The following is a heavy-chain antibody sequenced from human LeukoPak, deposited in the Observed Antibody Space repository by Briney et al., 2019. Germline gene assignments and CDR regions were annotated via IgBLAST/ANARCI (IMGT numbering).Heavy chain of an antibody. D-gene: IGHD1/OR15-1a*01. CDR3: GTVHRYNWFDP. CDR1: GFRFSTYW. J-gene: IGHJ5*02. V-gene: IGHV3-7*01. CDR2: IKQDGNEK. Sequence: GGSLRLPCTASGFRFSTYWMSWVRQAPGKGLEWVAKIKQDGNEKDYVDSVEGRFTISRDNAEQSLYLQMNSLRADDTAVYYCGTVHRYNWFDPWGQGTLVTVSS.